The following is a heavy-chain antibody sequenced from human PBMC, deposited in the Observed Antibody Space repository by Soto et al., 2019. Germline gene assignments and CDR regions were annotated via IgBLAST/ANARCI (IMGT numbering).Heavy chain of an antibody. J-gene: IGHJ6*02. Sequence: SETLSLTCPVSGGSISSSTYYWGWIRQPPGQGLEWIGTVYYSGTTYYNPSLKSRVTISVDTSKNQFSLQLSSVTAADTAVYYCARRSQVGATRGLDVWGQGTTVTVSS. V-gene: IGHV4-39*01. CDR2: VYYSGTT. D-gene: IGHD1-26*01. CDR3: ARRSQVGATRGLDV. CDR1: GGSISSSTYY.